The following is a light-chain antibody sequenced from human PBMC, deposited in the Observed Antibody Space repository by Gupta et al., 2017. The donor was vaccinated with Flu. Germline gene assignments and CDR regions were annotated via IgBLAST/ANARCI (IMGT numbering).Light chain of an antibody. Sequence: DIQMTQSPSSLSASVGDRVTITCQASQDISDYLNWYQQKPGKAPKLLIYDASYLEKGVPTRFSGSGSGTHFTFTISSLQPEDFATYDCQQYGTRPPYTFGQGTKVDNK. CDR2: DAS. CDR3: QQYGTRPPYT. V-gene: IGKV1-33*01. J-gene: IGKJ2*01. CDR1: QDISDY.